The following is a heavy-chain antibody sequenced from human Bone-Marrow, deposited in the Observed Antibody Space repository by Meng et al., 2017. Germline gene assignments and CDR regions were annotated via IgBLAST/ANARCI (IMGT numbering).Heavy chain of an antibody. D-gene: IGHD3-22*01. CDR1: GFTFSSYA. J-gene: IGHJ3*02. CDR2: ISYDGSNK. Sequence: GGSLRLSCAASGFTFSSYAMHWVRQAPGKGREWVAVISYDGSNKYYADSVKGRFTISRDNSKNTLYLQMNSLRAEDTAVYYCARDQGDYYDSSGYYYGDDAFDIWGQGTMVTVSS. CDR3: ARDQGDYYDSSGYYYGDDAFDI. V-gene: IGHV3-30*07.